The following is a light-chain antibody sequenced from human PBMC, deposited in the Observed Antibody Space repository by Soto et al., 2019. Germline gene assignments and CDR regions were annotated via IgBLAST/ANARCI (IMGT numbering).Light chain of an antibody. CDR3: HQFGYSPRT. J-gene: IGKJ1*01. V-gene: IGKV3-20*01. CDR2: ATS. Sequence: EIVLTQSPGTLSLSPGETATLSCRASQTVNSDYLAWFQQRPGQAPRLLIFATSRRATDIPDRFSGSGSGTEFTLAIRSLEPEDFAVYYCHQFGYSPRTFGQGTKVE. CDR1: QTVNSDY.